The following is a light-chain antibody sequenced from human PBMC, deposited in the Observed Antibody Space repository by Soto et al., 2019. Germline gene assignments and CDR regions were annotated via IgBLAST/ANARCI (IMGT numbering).Light chain of an antibody. CDR2: EGS. CDR1: SSDVGSYNL. Sequence: QSALTQPASVSGSPGQSITISCTGTSSDVGSYNLVSWYQQHPGKAPKLMIYEGSKRPSGVSNRFSGSKSGNTASLTISGLQPEDEADYYCCLYAGSSTLVVFGGGTKLTVL. J-gene: IGLJ2*01. V-gene: IGLV2-23*01. CDR3: CLYAGSSTLVV.